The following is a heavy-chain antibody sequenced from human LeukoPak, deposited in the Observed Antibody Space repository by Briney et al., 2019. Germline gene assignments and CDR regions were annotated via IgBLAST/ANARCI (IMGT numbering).Heavy chain of an antibody. Sequence: ASVKVSCKASGYTFTGYYMHWVRQAPGQGLEWMGWINPNSGGTNYAQKFQGRVNMTRDTSISTAYMELSSLRSDDTAVYYCARGSNRSGVTVANWFDPWGQGTLVTVSS. CDR3: ARGSNRSGVTVANWFDP. V-gene: IGHV1-2*02. J-gene: IGHJ5*02. CDR1: GYTFTGYY. CDR2: INPNSGGT. D-gene: IGHD2-21*02.